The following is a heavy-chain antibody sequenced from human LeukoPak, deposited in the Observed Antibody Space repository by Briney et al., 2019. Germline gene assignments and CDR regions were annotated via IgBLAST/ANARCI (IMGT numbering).Heavy chain of an antibody. D-gene: IGHD2-8*01. Sequence: SETLSLTCTVSGGSISSSSYYWGWIRQPPGKGLEWIGSIYYSGSTNYNPSLKSRVTISVDTSKKQFSLKLSSVTAADTAVYYCARGPRGNIVLIRRYFDLWGRGTLVTVSS. CDR2: IYYSGST. V-gene: IGHV4-39*07. CDR1: GGSISSSSYY. CDR3: ARGPRGNIVLIRRYFDL. J-gene: IGHJ2*01.